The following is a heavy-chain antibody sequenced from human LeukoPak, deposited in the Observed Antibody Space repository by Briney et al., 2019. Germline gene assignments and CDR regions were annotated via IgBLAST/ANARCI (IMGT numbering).Heavy chain of an antibody. CDR3: ARDFRWIQLWLPSPHWFDP. CDR2: INPNSGGT. Sequence: GASVKVSCKASRYTFTRYYMHWVRQAPGQGLEWMGWINPNSGGTNYAQKFQGRVTMTRDTSISTAYMELSRLRSDDTAVYYCARDFRWIQLWLPSPHWFDPWGQGTLVTVSS. V-gene: IGHV1-2*02. J-gene: IGHJ5*02. D-gene: IGHD5-18*01. CDR1: RYTFTRYY.